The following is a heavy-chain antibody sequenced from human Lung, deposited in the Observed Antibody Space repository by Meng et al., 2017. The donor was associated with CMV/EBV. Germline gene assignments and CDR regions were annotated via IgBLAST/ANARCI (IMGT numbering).Heavy chain of an antibody. Sequence: SETXSLTCTVSGGSISSSSYYWGWIRQPPGKGLEWIGSIYHSGSTYYNPSLKSRVTISVDTSKNQFSLKLTSVTAADTAVYYCARDGRYCTNGVCSYDAFDIWXQGTMVTVSS. V-gene: IGHV4-39*07. CDR3: ARDGRYCTNGVCSYDAFDI. J-gene: IGHJ3*02. CDR1: GGSISSSSYY. CDR2: IYHSGST. D-gene: IGHD2-8*01.